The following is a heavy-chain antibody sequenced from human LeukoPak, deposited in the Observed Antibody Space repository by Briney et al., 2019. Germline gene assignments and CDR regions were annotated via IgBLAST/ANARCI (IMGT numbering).Heavy chain of an antibody. CDR1: GGSISGYY. Sequence: NPSETLSLTCTVFGGSISGYYWSWIRQPPGKGLEWIAYMFYNGDINYNPSLQSRVAISVDTSKNHFSLKLRSVIAADTAMYYCARGHYGLDPWGQGTLVIVSS. J-gene: IGHJ5*02. CDR3: ARGHYGLDP. D-gene: IGHD3-16*01. V-gene: IGHV4-59*08. CDR2: MFYNGDI.